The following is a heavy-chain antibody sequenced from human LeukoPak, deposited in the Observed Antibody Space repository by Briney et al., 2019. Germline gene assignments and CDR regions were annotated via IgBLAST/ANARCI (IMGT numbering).Heavy chain of an antibody. D-gene: IGHD3-22*01. CDR2: MNPNSGNT. Sequence: ASVKVSCKASGYTFTSYDINWVRQATGQGLEWMGWMNPNSGNTGYAQKFQGRVTTTRNTSISTAYMELSSLRSEDTAVYYCAGNYYDSSGTDAFDIWGQGTMVTVSS. CDR3: AGNYYDSSGTDAFDI. CDR1: GYTFTSYD. V-gene: IGHV1-8*01. J-gene: IGHJ3*02.